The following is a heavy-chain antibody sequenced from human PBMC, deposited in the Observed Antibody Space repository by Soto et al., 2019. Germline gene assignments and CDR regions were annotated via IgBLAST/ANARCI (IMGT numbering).Heavy chain of an antibody. D-gene: IGHD5-18*01. CDR2: IIPIFGTA. J-gene: IGHJ4*02. V-gene: IGHV1-69*13. CDR1: GGTFSSYA. Sequence: ASVKVSCKASGGTFSSYAISWVRQAPGQGLEWMGGIIPIFGTANYAQKFQGRVTITADESTSTAYIELSRLRSEDTAVYYCARATLRGYSYGYWRQGTLVTVSS. CDR3: ARATLRGYSYGY.